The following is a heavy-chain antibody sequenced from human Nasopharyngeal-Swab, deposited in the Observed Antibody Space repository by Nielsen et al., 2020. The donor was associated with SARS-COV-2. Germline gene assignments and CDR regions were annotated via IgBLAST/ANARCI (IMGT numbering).Heavy chain of an antibody. CDR2: INHSGST. D-gene: IGHD2-15*01. Sequence: RQAPGKGLEWIGEINHSGSTNYNPSLKSRVTISVDTSKNQFSLKLSSVTAADTAAYYCAREALLGYCSGGSCYRTWFDPWGQGTLVTVSS. CDR3: AREALLGYCSGGSCYRTWFDP. J-gene: IGHJ5*02. V-gene: IGHV4-34*01.